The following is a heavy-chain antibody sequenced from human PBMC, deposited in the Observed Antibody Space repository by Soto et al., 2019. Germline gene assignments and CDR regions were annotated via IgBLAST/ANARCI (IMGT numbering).Heavy chain of an antibody. CDR3: ARDLNQLYRAFDI. J-gene: IGHJ3*02. V-gene: IGHV1-69*13. CDR2: IIPIFGTA. Sequence: SVKVSCKASGGTFSSYAISWVRQAPGQGLEWMGGIIPIFGTANYAQKFQGRVTITADESTSTAYMELSSLRSEDTAVYYCARDLNQLYRAFDIWGQGTMVTVSS. CDR1: GGTFSSYA. D-gene: IGHD2-2*02.